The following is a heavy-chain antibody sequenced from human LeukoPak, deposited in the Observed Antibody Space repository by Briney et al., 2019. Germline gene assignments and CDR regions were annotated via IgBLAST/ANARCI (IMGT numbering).Heavy chain of an antibody. D-gene: IGHD3-10*01. CDR1: GYSISSGYY. Sequence: PSETLSLTCTVSGYSISSGYYWGWIRQPPGRGLEWIGSIYYSGSTYYNPSLKSRVTISVDTSKNQSSLKLSSVTAADTAVYYCARVAITMVRGVIDYYYMDVWGKGTTVTISS. CDR2: IYYSGST. J-gene: IGHJ6*03. CDR3: ARVAITMVRGVIDYYYMDV. V-gene: IGHV4-38-2*02.